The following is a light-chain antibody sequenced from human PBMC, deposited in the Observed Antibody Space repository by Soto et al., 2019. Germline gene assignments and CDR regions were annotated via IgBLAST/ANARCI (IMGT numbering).Light chain of an antibody. V-gene: IGLV1-47*01. CDR1: SSNIGSNY. CDR3: AAWDDSLSGPHVV. CDR2: RNN. Sequence: QAVVTQPPSASGTPGQRVTISCSGSSSNIGSNYVYWYQQLPGTAPKLLIYRNNQRPSGVPDRFSGSKSGTSAPLAISGLRSEDEADYYCAAWDDSLSGPHVVFGGGTQLTVL. J-gene: IGLJ2*01.